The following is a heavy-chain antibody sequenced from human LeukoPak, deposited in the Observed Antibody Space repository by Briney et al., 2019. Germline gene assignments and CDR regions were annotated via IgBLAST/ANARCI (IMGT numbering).Heavy chain of an antibody. J-gene: IGHJ6*03. V-gene: IGHV4-39*07. CDR2: IYYSGST. D-gene: IGHD2-15*01. CDR3: AGCLYYYYYMDV. Sequence: ETLSLTCSVSGGSIRSSSYYWGWIRQPPGKGLEWIGTIYYSGSTYYNPSLKSRVTISVDTSKNQFSLKLSSVTAADTAVYYCAGCLYYYYYMDVWGKGTTVTVSS. CDR1: GGSIRSSSYY.